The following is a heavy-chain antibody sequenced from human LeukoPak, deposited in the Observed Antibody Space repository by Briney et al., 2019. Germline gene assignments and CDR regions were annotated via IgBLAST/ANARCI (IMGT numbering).Heavy chain of an antibody. CDR3: ARDGTSTDDY. CDR2: ISGNNDNP. J-gene: IGHJ4*02. CDR1: GYTFSNFG. V-gene: IGHV1-18*01. D-gene: IGHD2-2*01. Sequence: GASMKVSCKASGYTFSNFGISWVRQAPGQGLEWMGWISGNNDNPNYGQKFQGRLTVTTDSSTSTAYMELRNLRSDDTAVYYCARDGTSTDDYWGQGTLVTVSS.